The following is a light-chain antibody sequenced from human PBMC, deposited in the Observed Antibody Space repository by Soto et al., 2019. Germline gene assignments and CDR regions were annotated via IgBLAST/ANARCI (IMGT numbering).Light chain of an antibody. CDR2: DAS. CDR3: QQYENLPFT. CDR1: LDSRRN. V-gene: IGKV1-33*01. J-gene: IGKJ3*01. Sequence: DIQMTQSPSSLSASVGDRVTITCQASLDSRRNLNWYQQRPGKAPKLLISDASNLQTGVPSRFSGGGSGTDFTLTINSLQPEDIATYYCQQYENLPFTFGPGTKVEIK.